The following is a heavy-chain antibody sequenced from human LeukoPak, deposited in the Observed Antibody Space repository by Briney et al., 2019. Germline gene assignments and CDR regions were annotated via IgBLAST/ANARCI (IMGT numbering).Heavy chain of an antibody. Sequence: ASVKVSCKASGYTFTSYAMNWVRQAPGQGLEWMGWINTNTGNPTYAQGFTGRFVFSLDTSVSTAYLQISSLKAEDTAVYYCARRDTPRTYYYYGMDVWGQGTTVTVSS. CDR1: GYTFTSYA. J-gene: IGHJ6*02. D-gene: IGHD2-15*01. V-gene: IGHV7-4-1*02. CDR3: ARRDTPRTYYYYGMDV. CDR2: INTNTGNP.